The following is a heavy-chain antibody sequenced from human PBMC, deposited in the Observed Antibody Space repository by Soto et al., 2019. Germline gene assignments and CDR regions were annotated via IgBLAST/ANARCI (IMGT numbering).Heavy chain of an antibody. CDR3: AWGAAQFYGS. Sequence: EVQLVESGGGLVKPGGSLRVSCAASGLTLTNVWMNWVRQAPGKGLEWVGLIRSEANGGTTDYAAPVKGRFTISRDDSKNTLYLQMNSLESEDTAVYYCAWGAAQFYGSWGLGTLVTVSS. D-gene: IGHD3-16*01. J-gene: IGHJ5*02. V-gene: IGHV3-15*07. CDR2: IRSEANGGTT. CDR1: GLTLTNVW.